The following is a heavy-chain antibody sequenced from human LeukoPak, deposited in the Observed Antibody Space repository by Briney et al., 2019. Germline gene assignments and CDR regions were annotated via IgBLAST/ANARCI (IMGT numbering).Heavy chain of an antibody. V-gene: IGHV3-30*18. J-gene: IGHJ4*02. CDR1: GFTFSSFG. CDR3: AKSLDVSGFADY. Sequence: GGSLRLSCAASGFTFSSFGMHWVRQAPDKGLEWVAVISNEGSTKYYVDSVKGRFTISRDNSKNTLYLQMISLRAEDTAVYYCAKSLDVSGFADYWGQGTLVTVSS. D-gene: IGHD6-19*01. CDR2: ISNEGSTK.